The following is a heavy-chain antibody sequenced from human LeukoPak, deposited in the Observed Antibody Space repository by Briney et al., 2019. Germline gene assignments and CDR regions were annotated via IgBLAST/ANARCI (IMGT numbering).Heavy chain of an antibody. D-gene: IGHD3-3*01. CDR1: GYTFTSYY. CDR2: INPSGGST. J-gene: IGHJ6*03. CDR3: ARGPLFGVVRSYYYYMDV. V-gene: IGHV1-46*01. Sequence: ASVKVSCKASGYTFTSYYMHWVRQAPGQGLEWMGIINPSGGSTSYAQKFQGRVTMTRDTSTSTVYMELSSLRSEDTAVYYCARGPLFGVVRSYYYYMDVWGKGTTVTVSS.